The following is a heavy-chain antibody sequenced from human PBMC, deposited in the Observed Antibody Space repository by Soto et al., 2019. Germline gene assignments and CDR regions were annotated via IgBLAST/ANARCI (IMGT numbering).Heavy chain of an antibody. V-gene: IGHV1-8*01. CDR2: MNPHSGNT. CDR1: GYTFTSYD. CDR3: ARERSSGWYVDY. Sequence: QVQLVQSGAEVKKPGASVKVSCKASGYTFTSYDINWVRQATGQVLEWMGWMNPHSGNTGYAQKFQGRVTMTRNTSISTAYMELSSLRSEDTAVYYCARERSSGWYVDYWGQGTLVTVSS. D-gene: IGHD6-19*01. J-gene: IGHJ4*02.